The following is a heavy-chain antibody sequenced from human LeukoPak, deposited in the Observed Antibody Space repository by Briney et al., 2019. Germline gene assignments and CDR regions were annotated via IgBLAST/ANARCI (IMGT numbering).Heavy chain of an antibody. CDR3: ARYTRTWYLEH. Sequence: SQTLSLTCAISGDSLSSNSAAWNWLRQSPSRGLEWLGRTFYRSKWYRDYGASVRGRITIHPDTSKNHFSLQLHSLTPEDTAVYSCARYTRTWYLEHWGQGTLVTVSS. V-gene: IGHV6-1*01. D-gene: IGHD6-13*01. J-gene: IGHJ4*02. CDR1: GDSLSSNSAA. CDR2: TFYRSKWYR.